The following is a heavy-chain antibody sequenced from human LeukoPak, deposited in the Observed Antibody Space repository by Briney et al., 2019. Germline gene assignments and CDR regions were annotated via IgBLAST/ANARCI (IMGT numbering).Heavy chain of an antibody. CDR3: ARGRVYYDSSGYYYYYGMDV. CDR2: INHSGST. J-gene: IGHJ6*02. CDR1: GGSFSGYY. V-gene: IGHV4-34*01. Sequence: SETLSLTCAVYGGSFSGYYWSWIRQPPGKGLEWIGEINHSGSTNYNPSLKSRVTISVDTSKNQFSLKLSSVTAADTAVYYCARGRVYYDSSGYYYYYGMDVWGQGTTVTVSS. D-gene: IGHD3-22*01.